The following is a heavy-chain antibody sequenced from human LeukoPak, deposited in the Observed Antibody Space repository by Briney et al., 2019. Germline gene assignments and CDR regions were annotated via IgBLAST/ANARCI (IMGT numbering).Heavy chain of an antibody. CDR3: ARAPGYCDSSGYFVFDY. CDR1: GGSISSYY. Sequence: SETLSLTCTVSGGSISSYYWSWIRQPPGKGLEWIGYIYYSGSTNYNPSLKSRVTISVDTSKNQFSLKLSSVTAADTAVYYCARAPGYCDSSGYFVFDYWGQGTLVTVSS. V-gene: IGHV4-59*01. J-gene: IGHJ4*02. CDR2: IYYSGST. D-gene: IGHD3-22*01.